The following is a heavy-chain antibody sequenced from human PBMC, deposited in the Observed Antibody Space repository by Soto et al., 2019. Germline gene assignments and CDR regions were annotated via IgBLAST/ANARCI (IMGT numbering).Heavy chain of an antibody. CDR1: GFTFSSYA. Sequence: GGSLRLSCAASGFTFSSYAMNWVRQTQEKGLEWVSSISSTSSYTHYSDSVKGRFTISRDNSIRTLFLQMNSLRTEDTAVYYCAHPRGYGVLDAYDIWGQGALVTVSS. D-gene: IGHD2-8*01. V-gene: IGHV3-21*04. J-gene: IGHJ3*02. CDR3: AHPRGYGVLDAYDI. CDR2: ISSTSSYT.